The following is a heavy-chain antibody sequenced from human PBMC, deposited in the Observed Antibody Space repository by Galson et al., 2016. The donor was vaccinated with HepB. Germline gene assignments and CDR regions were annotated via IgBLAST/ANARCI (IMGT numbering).Heavy chain of an antibody. Sequence: SLRLSCAGSGFTFRSYSMNWVRQAPGKGLEWVSYISRDSSTTHYADSVKGRFTISRDNAQNSLYLQLNSLRDEDTAVYYCARTYSSTWLDAFDIGGQGTMVTVSS. CDR3: ARTYSSTWLDAFDI. J-gene: IGHJ3*02. D-gene: IGHD6-13*01. CDR2: ISRDSSTT. V-gene: IGHV3-48*02. CDR1: GFTFRSYS.